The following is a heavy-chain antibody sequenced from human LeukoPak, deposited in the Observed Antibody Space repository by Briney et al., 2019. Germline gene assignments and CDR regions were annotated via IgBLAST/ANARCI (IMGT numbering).Heavy chain of an antibody. CDR3: TFGSGSSH. CDR1: GFTFSGSA. V-gene: IGHV3-73*01. Sequence: GGSLRLSCAASGFTFSGSAMHWVRQASGKGLEWVGRIRSKANNYATAYAASVTGRFTISRDDSKNAAYLQMNSLKTEDTAVYYCTFGSGSSHWGQGTLVTVSS. D-gene: IGHD3-10*01. CDR2: IRSKANNYAT. J-gene: IGHJ1*01.